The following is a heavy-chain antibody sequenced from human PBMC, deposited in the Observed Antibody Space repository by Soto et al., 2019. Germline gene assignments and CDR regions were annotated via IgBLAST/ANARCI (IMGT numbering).Heavy chain of an antibody. D-gene: IGHD4-4*01. Sequence: ASVKVSCKASGYTFTGYYIHWVRQAAGQGLEWMGWINPNNGVTNYAQKFQGRVSMTRDTSVSAAYMDLTSLSSDDTAVYFCATLRFSVIYFDSWGQGTLVTVSS. CDR2: INPNNGVT. CDR3: ATLRFSVIYFDS. J-gene: IGHJ4*02. CDR1: GYTFTGYY. V-gene: IGHV1-2*02.